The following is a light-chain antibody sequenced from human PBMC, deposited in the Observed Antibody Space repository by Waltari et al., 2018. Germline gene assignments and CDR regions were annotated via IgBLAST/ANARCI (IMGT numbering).Light chain of an antibody. J-gene: IGLJ2*01. V-gene: IGLV2-14*01. CDR3: SSYTSSSTLV. CDR2: EVS. CDR1: SSAVGGYNY. Sequence: QSALTQPASVSGSPGQSITIPCTGTSSAVGGYNYVSWYQPHPGKAPKLMIYEVSNRPSGVSNRFSGSKSGNTASLTISGLQAEDEADYYCSSYTSSSTLVFGGGTKLTVL.